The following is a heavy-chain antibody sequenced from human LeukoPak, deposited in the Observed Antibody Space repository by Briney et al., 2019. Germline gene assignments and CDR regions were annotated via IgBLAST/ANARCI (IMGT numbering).Heavy chain of an antibody. CDR3: ARDYRGVPGAFDI. CDR2: IYYSGST. CDR1: GGSISSGDYY. V-gene: IGHV4-30-4*08. Sequence: PSETLSLTCTVSGGSISSGDYYWSWIRQPPGKGLEWIGYIYYSGSTYYNPSLKSRVTISVDTSKNQFSLKLSSVTAADTAVCYCARDYRGVPGAFDIWGQGTMVTVSS. D-gene: IGHD3-10*01. J-gene: IGHJ3*02.